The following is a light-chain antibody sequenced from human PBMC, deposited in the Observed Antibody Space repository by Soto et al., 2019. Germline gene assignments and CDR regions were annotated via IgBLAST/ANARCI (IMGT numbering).Light chain of an antibody. CDR2: GAS. J-gene: IGKJ5*01. CDR1: HSVSSN. V-gene: IGKV3-15*01. CDR3: QQYNNWPPEIT. Sequence: EIVMTQSPATLSVSPGERATLSCRASHSVSSNLAWYQQKPGQAPRLLIYGASTRATGIPARFSGSGSVTEITLTISSLQSEDFAVYYCQQYNNWPPEITFGQGTRLEIK.